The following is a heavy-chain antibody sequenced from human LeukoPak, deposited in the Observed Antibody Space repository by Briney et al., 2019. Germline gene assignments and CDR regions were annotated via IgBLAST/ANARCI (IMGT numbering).Heavy chain of an antibody. V-gene: IGHV3-48*01. CDR3: AKDDSSSWDRYNWFDP. CDR2: ISSSSTSI. CDR1: GFTLDRYN. J-gene: IGHJ5*02. Sequence: GGSLRLSCAASGFTLDRYNMNWVRQAPGKGLEWVSSISSSSTSIYYTDSVKGRFTISRDNAKNSLYLQMNSLRAEDTAVYYCAKDDSSSWDRYNWFDPWGQGTLVTVSS. D-gene: IGHD6-13*01.